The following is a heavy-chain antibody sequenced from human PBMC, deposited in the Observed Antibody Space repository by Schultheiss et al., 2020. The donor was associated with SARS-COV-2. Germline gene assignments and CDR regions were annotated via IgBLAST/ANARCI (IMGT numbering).Heavy chain of an antibody. J-gene: IGHJ4*02. CDR2: ISYDGSNK. V-gene: IGHV3-30-3*01. CDR3: ARAPYRGSYFPPVGFDF. D-gene: IGHD1-26*01. Sequence: GGSLRLSCAASGFTFSSYAMHWVRQAPGKGLEWVAVISYDGSNKYYADSVKGRFTISRDISNNTLYLQLNTLRPEDTAVYYCARAPYRGSYFPPVGFDFWGQGTPVTVSS. CDR1: GFTFSSYA.